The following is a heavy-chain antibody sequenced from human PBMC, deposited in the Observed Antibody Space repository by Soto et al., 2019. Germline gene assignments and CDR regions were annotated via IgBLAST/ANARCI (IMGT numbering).Heavy chain of an antibody. CDR2: ITNGNT. CDR1: GFTFCTYG. V-gene: IGHV3-23*01. Sequence: EVQLLESGGGLIQPGGSLRLSCAASGFTFCTYGMGWVRQAPGKGVGWVSTITNGNTYYAASVKGRFTISRDNSKNTLYLQMSSLRAEDTALYYCAKDKERGGYDSDFDSWGQGTLVTVSS. D-gene: IGHD3-3*01. J-gene: IGHJ4*02. CDR3: AKDKERGGYDSDFDS.